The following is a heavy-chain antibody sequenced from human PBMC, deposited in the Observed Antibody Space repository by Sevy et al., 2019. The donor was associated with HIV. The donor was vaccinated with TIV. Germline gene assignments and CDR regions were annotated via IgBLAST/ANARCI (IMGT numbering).Heavy chain of an antibody. J-gene: IGHJ5*02. CDR1: GFTFTSSA. CDR3: AAVDSNSGWLNWFDP. CDR2: IVVGSGNT. Sequence: ASVKVSCKASGFTFTSSAVQWVRQARGQRLEWIGWIVVGSGNTNYAQKFQERVTITRDMSTSTAYMELSSLRSEGTAVYYCAAVDSNSGWLNWFDPWGQGTLVTVSS. D-gene: IGHD6-19*01. V-gene: IGHV1-58*01.